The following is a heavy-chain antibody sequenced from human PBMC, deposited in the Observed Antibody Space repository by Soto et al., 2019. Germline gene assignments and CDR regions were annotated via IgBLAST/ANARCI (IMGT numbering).Heavy chain of an antibody. D-gene: IGHD2-2*03. Sequence: GGSLRLSCVASGFTFSNFAMRWVRQAPEKGLEWVSAITYSGETTSYADSVKGRFTISRDDSKNTLYLQMNSLKTEDTAVYYCTTDWIYPDDYWGQGTLVTVSS. J-gene: IGHJ4*02. CDR1: GFTFSNFA. CDR3: TTDWIYPDDY. CDR2: ITYSGETT. V-gene: IGHV3-23*01.